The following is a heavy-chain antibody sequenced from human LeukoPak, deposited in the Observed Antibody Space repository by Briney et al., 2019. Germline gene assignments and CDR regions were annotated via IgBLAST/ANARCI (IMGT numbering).Heavy chain of an antibody. CDR2: IIPIFGTA. J-gene: IGHJ4*02. CDR3: ARGVGITMVRGVIIKVRSCDY. Sequence: SVKVSCKASGGTFSSYAISWVRQAPGQGLEWMGGIIPIFGTANYAQKFQGRVTITTDESTSTAYMELSSLRSEDTAVYYCARGVGITMVRGVIIKVRSCDYWGQGTLVTVSS. V-gene: IGHV1-69*05. D-gene: IGHD3-10*01. CDR1: GGTFSSYA.